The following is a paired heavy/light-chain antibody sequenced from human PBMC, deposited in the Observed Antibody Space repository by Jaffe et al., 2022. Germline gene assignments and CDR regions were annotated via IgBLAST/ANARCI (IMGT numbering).Light chain of an antibody. Sequence: DIQMTQSPSSLSASVGDRVTITCRASQSISSYLNWYQQKPGKAPKLLIYAASSLQSGVPSRFSGSGSGTDFTLTISSLQPEDFATYYCQQSYSTPPSLTFGGGTKVEIK. J-gene: IGKJ4*01. V-gene: IGKV1-39*01. CDR3: QQSYSTPPSLT. CDR2: AAS. CDR1: QSISSY.
Heavy chain of an antibody. CDR2: MNPNSGNT. Sequence: QVQLVQSGAEVKKPGASVKVSCKASGYTFTSYDINWVRQATGQGLEWMGWMNPNSGNTGYAQKFQGRVTMTRNTSISTAYMELSSLRSEDTAVYYCARGGYDFWSGYYLYYFDYWGQGTLVTVSS. CDR3: ARGGYDFWSGYYLYYFDY. J-gene: IGHJ4*02. D-gene: IGHD3-3*01. V-gene: IGHV1-8*01. CDR1: GYTFTSYD.